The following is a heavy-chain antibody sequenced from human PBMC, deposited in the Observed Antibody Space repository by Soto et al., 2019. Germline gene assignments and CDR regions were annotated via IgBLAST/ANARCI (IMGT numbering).Heavy chain of an antibody. V-gene: IGHV3-7*01. J-gene: IGHJ4*02. CDR1: GFTFSSYW. D-gene: IGHD2-2*01. CDR3: ASVYCSSTSCYLLDWYFDY. Sequence: GGSLRLSCAASGFTFSSYWMSWVRQAPGKGLEWVANIKQDGSEKYYVDSVKGRFTISRDNAKNSLYLQMNSLRAEDTAVYYCASVYCSSTSCYLLDWYFDYWGQGTLVTVSS. CDR2: IKQDGSEK.